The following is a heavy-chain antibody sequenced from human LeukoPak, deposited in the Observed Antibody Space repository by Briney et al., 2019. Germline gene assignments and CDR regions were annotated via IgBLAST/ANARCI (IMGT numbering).Heavy chain of an antibody. J-gene: IGHJ6*03. CDR1: GDSISSYY. CDR2: IYYSGST. Sequence: PSETLSLTCTVSGDSISSYYWSWIRQPPGKGPEWIGYIYYSGSTNYNPSLKSRVTISVDTSKDQFSLKLSSVTAADTAVYYCARTLRDFFSSYYYYYMDVWGKGTTVTVSS. V-gene: IGHV4-59*01. D-gene: IGHD3-10*01. CDR3: ARTLRDFFSSYYYYYMDV.